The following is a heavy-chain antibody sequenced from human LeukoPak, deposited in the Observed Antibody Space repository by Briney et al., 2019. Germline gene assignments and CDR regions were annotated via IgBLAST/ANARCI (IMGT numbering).Heavy chain of an antibody. CDR1: GYRFTTYW. V-gene: IGHV5-51*01. D-gene: IGHD4-23*01. CDR3: ARLSSKTPDY. Sequence: GESQKISCKGSGYRFTTYWIGWVRRMPGKGLEWMGVIYPGDSDTRYSPSFQGLVTISADKSISTAYLQWSSLKASDTAMYYCARLSSKTPDYWGQGTLVTVSS. CDR2: IYPGDSDT. J-gene: IGHJ4*02.